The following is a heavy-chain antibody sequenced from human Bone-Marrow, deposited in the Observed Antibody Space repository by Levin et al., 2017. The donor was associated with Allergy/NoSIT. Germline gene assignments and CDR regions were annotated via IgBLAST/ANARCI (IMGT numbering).Heavy chain of an antibody. CDR1: GFTFSSYA. CDR2: ISYDGSNK. CDR3: ASAGGYYYYYYMDV. D-gene: IGHD3-10*01. V-gene: IGHV3-30-3*01. Sequence: TGESLKISCAASGFTFSSYAMHWVRQAPGKGLEWVAVISYDGSNKYYADSVKGRFTISRDNSKNTLYLQMNSLRAEDTAVYYCASAGGYYYYYYMDVWGKGTTVTVSS. J-gene: IGHJ6*03.